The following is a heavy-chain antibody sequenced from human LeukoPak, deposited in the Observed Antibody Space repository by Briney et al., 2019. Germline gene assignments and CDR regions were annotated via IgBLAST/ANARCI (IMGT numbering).Heavy chain of an antibody. Sequence: SETLSLTCTVSGGSISTYYWTWIRQPPGKGLEWIAYIYYSGSTKYNPSLKSRVTISVDTSRNQFSLKLSSVTAADTAMYYCAREGQNWNYESGWFDPWGQGTLVTVSS. V-gene: IGHV4-59*01. CDR2: IYYSGST. CDR1: GGSISTYY. D-gene: IGHD1-7*01. CDR3: AREGQNWNYESGWFDP. J-gene: IGHJ5*02.